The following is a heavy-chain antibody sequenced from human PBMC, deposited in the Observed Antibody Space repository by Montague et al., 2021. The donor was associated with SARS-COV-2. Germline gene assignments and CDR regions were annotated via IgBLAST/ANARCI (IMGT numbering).Heavy chain of an antibody. CDR3: GPRGHCSGDDCYA. V-gene: IGHV4-34*01. CDR1: GGSFSGFY. Sequence: SETLSLTCAVYGGSFSGFYCCWTCQSPAPGLELIGEINLSCSTNYISSLRNRVTMSVYTSKTEFSLHLRSVTAAETGVYYCGPRGHCSGDDCYAWSQGTLVTVSS. D-gene: IGHD2-15*01. CDR2: INLSCST. J-gene: IGHJ5*02.